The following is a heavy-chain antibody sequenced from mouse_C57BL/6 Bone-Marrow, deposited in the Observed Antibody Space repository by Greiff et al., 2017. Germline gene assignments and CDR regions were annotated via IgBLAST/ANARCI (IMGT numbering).Heavy chain of an antibody. Sequence: QVQLQQSGAELARPGASVKMSCKASGYTFTSYTMHWVKQRPGQGLEWIGYINPSSGYTKYNQKFKDKATLTADKSSSTAYMQLSSLTSEDSAVYYCTRVYYGYDGFAYWGQGTLVTVSA. J-gene: IGHJ3*01. CDR3: TRVYYGYDGFAY. CDR1: GYTFTSYT. V-gene: IGHV1-4*01. CDR2: INPSSGYT. D-gene: IGHD2-2*01.